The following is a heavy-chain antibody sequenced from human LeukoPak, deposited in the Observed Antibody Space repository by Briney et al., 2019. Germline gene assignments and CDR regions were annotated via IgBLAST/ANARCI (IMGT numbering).Heavy chain of an antibody. Sequence: NPGGSLRLSCAASGFTFSSYSMNWVRQAPGKGLEWVSSISSSSSYIYYADSVKGRFTISRDNAKNSLYLQMNSLRAEDTAVYYCAREGNPDFWSGLAIHYYYYYYMDVWGKGTTVTVSS. J-gene: IGHJ6*03. V-gene: IGHV3-21*01. CDR1: GFTFSSYS. CDR2: ISSSSSYI. CDR3: AREGNPDFWSGLAIHYYYYYYMDV. D-gene: IGHD3-3*01.